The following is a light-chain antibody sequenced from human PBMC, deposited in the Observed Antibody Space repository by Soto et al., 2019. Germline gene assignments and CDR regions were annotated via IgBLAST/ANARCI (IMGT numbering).Light chain of an antibody. J-gene: IGKJ4*01. V-gene: IGKV3-11*01. Sequence: EIVLTQSPSTLSLSPAERDTLPCSTSQNVSTSLDWYQQKPGQAPRLLIYDASKRAIGTPARISGSGSGTDFTLTISSLEPEDVAVYYCQQYNNRTPLTFGKGTKVDIK. CDR3: QQYNNRTPLT. CDR2: DAS. CDR1: QNVSTS.